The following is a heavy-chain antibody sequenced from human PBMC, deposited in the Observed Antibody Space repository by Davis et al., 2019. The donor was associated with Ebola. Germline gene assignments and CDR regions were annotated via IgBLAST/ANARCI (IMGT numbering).Heavy chain of an antibody. Sequence: GGSLRLSCAASGFTFSSFGMHWVRQAPGKGLEWVAVISYDGSRRYYADSVKGRFTISRDNAKNSLYLQMNSLRAEDTAVYYCARLYGDYGVDYWGQGTLVTVSS. CDR1: GFTFSSFG. J-gene: IGHJ4*02. D-gene: IGHD4-17*01. V-gene: IGHV3-30*12. CDR2: ISYDGSRR. CDR3: ARLYGDYGVDY.